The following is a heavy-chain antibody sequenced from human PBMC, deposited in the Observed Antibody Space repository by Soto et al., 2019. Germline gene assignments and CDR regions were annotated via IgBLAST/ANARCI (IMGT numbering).Heavy chain of an antibody. J-gene: IGHJ6*02. CDR1: GYTFTRYG. Sequence: QVQLVQSGAEVKNPGASVKVSCKASGYTFTRYGIGWARQAPGQGLEWMGWINTYNGNTNYAQNVQGRVTLTTDTSTSTAYMELRSLRSNDTAIYYCAMVDVYVTPSPLAVWGQGTTVLVSS. V-gene: IGHV1-18*01. D-gene: IGHD3-16*01. CDR3: AMVDVYVTPSPLAV. CDR2: INTYNGNT.